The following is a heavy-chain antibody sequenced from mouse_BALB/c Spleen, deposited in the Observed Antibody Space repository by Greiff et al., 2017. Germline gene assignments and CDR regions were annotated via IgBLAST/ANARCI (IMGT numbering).Heavy chain of an antibody. Sequence: VKVVESGPGLVAPAQCLSISCTASGFSLTSYSVHWVRQPPGKGLEWLGAIWAGGSTNYNSALMSRLSISKDNSKSQVFLKMNSLQTDDTAMYYCARDLNYFDYWGQGTTLTVSS. CDR1: GFSLTSYS. CDR3: ARDLNYFDY. CDR2: IWAGGST. V-gene: IGHV2-9*02. J-gene: IGHJ2*01.